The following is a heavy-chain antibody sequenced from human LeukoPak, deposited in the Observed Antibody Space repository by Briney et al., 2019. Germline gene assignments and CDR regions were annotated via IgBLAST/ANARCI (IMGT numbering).Heavy chain of an antibody. V-gene: IGHV4-34*01. J-gene: IGHJ4*02. CDR1: GGSFSGYY. Sequence: SETLSLTCAVYGGSFSGYYWSWIRQPPGKGLEWIGEINHSGSTNYNPSLKSRVTISVDTSKNQFSLKLSSVTAADTAVYYCARHDYGGNSAVDYWGQGTLVTVSS. CDR3: ARHDYGGNSAVDY. D-gene: IGHD4-23*01. CDR2: INHSGST.